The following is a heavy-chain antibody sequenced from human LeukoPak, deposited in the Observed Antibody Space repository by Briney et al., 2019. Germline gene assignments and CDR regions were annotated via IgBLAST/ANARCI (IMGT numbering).Heavy chain of an antibody. Sequence: ASVKVSCKVSGYTLTELSMHWVRQAPGKGLEWMGGFDPEDGETIYAQKFQGRVTMTEDTSTDTAYMELSSLGSEDTAVYYCATAVFFAGGVRVTTYYFDYWGQGTLSPSPQ. D-gene: IGHD4-17*01. CDR1: GYTLTELS. CDR3: ATAVFFAGGVRVTTYYFDY. J-gene: IGHJ4*02. CDR2: FDPEDGET. V-gene: IGHV1-24*01.